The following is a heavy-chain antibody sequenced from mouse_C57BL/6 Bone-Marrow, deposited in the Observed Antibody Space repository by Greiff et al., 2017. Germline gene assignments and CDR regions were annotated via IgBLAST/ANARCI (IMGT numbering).Heavy chain of an antibody. D-gene: IGHD2-1*01. CDR1: GYTFTDYE. Sequence: LQESGAELVRPGASVTLSCKASGYTFTDYEMHWVKQTPVHGLEWIGAIDPETGGTAYNQKFKGKAILTADKSSSTAYMELRSLTSEDSAVYYCTRIGIYYNFDYWGQGTTLTVSS. CDR2: IDPETGGT. CDR3: TRIGIYYNFDY. V-gene: IGHV1-15*01. J-gene: IGHJ2*01.